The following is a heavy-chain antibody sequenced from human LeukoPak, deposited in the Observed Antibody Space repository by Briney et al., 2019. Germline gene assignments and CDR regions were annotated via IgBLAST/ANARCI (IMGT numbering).Heavy chain of an antibody. Sequence: PGGSLRLSCAASGFTFSSYEMNWVRQAPGKGLEWVSYISSSGSTIYYADSVKGRFTISRDNAKNSLYLQMNSLRAEDTAVYYCARDVAVGATTFHAFDIWGQGTMVTVSS. V-gene: IGHV3-48*03. J-gene: IGHJ3*02. D-gene: IGHD1-26*01. CDR2: ISSSGSTI. CDR1: GFTFSSYE. CDR3: ARDVAVGATTFHAFDI.